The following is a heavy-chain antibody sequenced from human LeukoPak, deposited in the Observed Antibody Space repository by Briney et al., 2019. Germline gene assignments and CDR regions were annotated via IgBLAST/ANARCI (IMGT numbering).Heavy chain of an antibody. CDR1: GGSISSSSYY. J-gene: IGHJ6*03. Sequence: RTSETLSLSCTVSGGSISSSSYYWGWIRQPPGRGLEWIGSIYYSGSTHYNPSLESRVTISIDTSKTQFSLKLISVTAADTAVYYCARGLQWRDYYFYYYMDVWGKGTTVTVSS. CDR2: IYYSGST. CDR3: ARGLQWRDYYFYYYMDV. V-gene: IGHV4-39*01. D-gene: IGHD4-11*01.